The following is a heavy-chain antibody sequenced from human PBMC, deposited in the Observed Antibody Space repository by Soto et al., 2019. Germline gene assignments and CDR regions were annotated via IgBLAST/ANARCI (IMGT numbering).Heavy chain of an antibody. V-gene: IGHV1-18*01. CDR3: AREGYSSGFDPFDF. D-gene: IGHD5-18*01. CDR1: GYNFRNFG. CDR2: ISGYNGRT. J-gene: IGHJ3*01. Sequence: QVQLEQSGDAVKKPGASVKVSCKASGYNFRNFGITWVRQASGLGLEWLGWISGYNGRTSSARNVRDRVVLTTDTATNTAYMELRSLTSDDTAIYYCAREGYSSGFDPFDFWGQGTKVTVSS.